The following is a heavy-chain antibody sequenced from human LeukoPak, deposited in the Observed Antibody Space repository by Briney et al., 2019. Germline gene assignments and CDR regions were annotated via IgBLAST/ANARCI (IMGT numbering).Heavy chain of an antibody. D-gene: IGHD6-13*01. CDR2: IIPIFGIA. CDR1: GGTFSSYV. Sequence: SVKVCCKASGGTFSSYVISWVRQAPGQGLEWMGRIIPIFGIANYAQKFQGRVTITADKSTSTAYMELSSLRSEDTAVYYCARAGIAAAGALPPYYYAMDVRGQGTTVTVSS. V-gene: IGHV1-69*04. J-gene: IGHJ6*02. CDR3: ARAGIAAAGALPPYYYAMDV.